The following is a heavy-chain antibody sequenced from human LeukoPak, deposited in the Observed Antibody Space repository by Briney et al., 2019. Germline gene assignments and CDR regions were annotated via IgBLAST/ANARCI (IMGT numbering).Heavy chain of an antibody. CDR2: IGTAGDT. J-gene: IGHJ3*02. CDR1: GFTFSSYD. D-gene: IGHD6-19*01. Sequence: GGSLGLSCAASGFTFSSYDMHWVRQATGKGLEWVSAIGTAGDTYYPGSVKGRFTISRENAKNSLYLQMNSLRAGDTAVYYCARGGRSSGWYWAFDIWGQGTMVTVSS. CDR3: ARGGRSSGWYWAFDI. V-gene: IGHV3-13*01.